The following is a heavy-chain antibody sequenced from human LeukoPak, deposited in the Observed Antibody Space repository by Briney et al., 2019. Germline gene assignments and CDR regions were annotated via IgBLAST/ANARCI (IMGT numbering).Heavy chain of an antibody. Sequence: SETLSLTCTVSGGSISSSSYYWGWIRQPPGKGLEWIGSIYYGVSTYYNPSLKSRFTISVATSKNQFSLKLSSVTAADTAVYYCARPHISSGWYVYWGQGTLVTVSS. CDR3: ARPHISSGWYVY. CDR1: GGSISSSSYY. D-gene: IGHD6-19*01. CDR2: IYYGVST. J-gene: IGHJ4*02. V-gene: IGHV4-39*01.